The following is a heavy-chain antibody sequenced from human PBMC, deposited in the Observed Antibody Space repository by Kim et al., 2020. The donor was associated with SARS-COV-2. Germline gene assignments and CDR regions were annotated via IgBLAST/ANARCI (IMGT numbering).Heavy chain of an antibody. CDR1: GFTFSSYS. J-gene: IGHJ4*02. CDR2: ISSSSSTI. D-gene: IGHD5-12*01. CDR3: ARVLAQRWLQSYYFDY. V-gene: IGHV3-48*04. Sequence: GGSLRLSCAASGFTFSSYSMNWVRQAPGKGLEWVSYISSSSSTIYYADSVKGRFTISRDNAKNSLYLQMNSLRAEDTAVYYCARVLAQRWLQSYYFDYWGQGTLVTVSS.